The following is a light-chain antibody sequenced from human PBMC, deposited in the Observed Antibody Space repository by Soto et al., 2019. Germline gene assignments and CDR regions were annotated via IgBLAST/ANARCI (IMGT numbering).Light chain of an antibody. Sequence: QSVLTQPPSVSAAPGQRVTISCSGSSSNSKNYFVSWYQHLPGTAPKLLIYDNDERPSGIPDRFSGSKSGTSATLGITGLQTGDEADYYCGTWDSTLSAVLFGGGTQLTVL. CDR3: GTWDSTLSAVL. J-gene: IGLJ2*01. CDR1: SSNSKNYF. V-gene: IGLV1-51*01. CDR2: DND.